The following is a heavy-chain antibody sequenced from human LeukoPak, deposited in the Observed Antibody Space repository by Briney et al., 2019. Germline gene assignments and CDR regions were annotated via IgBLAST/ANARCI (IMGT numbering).Heavy chain of an antibody. J-gene: IGHJ6*03. CDR3: ARDTYYDFWSGFTFYYYYMDV. D-gene: IGHD3-3*01. CDR2: ISYDGSNK. V-gene: IGHV3-30-3*01. Sequence: GGSLRLSCSASGFTFSSYAMHWVRQAPGKGLEWVAVISYDGSNKFYADSVKGRFTISRDNSKNTLYLQMNSLRAEDTAVYYCARDTYYDFWSGFTFYYYYMDVWGEGTTVTVSS. CDR1: GFTFSSYA.